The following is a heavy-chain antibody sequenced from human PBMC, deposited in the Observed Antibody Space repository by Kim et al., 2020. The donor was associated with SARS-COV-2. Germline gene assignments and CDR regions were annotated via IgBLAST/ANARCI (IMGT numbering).Heavy chain of an antibody. V-gene: IGHV3-43*02. CDR2: ISGDGGST. CDR1: GFTFDDYA. D-gene: IGHD2-15*01. J-gene: IGHJ5*02. CDR3: AKDRVVAATGNWFDP. Sequence: GGSLRLSCAASGFTFDDYAMHWVRQAPGKGLEWVSLISGDGGSTYYADSVKGRFTISRDNSKNSLYLQMNSLRTEDTALYYCAKDRVVAATGNWFDPWGQGTLVTVSS.